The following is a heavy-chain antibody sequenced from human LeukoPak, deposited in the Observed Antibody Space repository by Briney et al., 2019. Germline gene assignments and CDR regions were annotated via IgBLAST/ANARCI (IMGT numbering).Heavy chain of an antibody. CDR2: IYYSGST. V-gene: IGHV4-59*01. CDR3: ARDRGIAAAGMDV. CDR1: GGSISSYY. Sequence: SETLSLTCTVSGGSISSYYWSWIRQPPGKGLEWIGYIYYSGSTNYNPSLKSRVTISVDTSKNQFSLKLSSVTAADPAVYYCARDRGIAAAGMDVWGQGTTVTVSS. J-gene: IGHJ6*02. D-gene: IGHD6-13*01.